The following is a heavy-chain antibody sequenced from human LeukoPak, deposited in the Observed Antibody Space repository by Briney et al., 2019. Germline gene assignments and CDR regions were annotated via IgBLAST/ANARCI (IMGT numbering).Heavy chain of an antibody. J-gene: IGHJ4*02. CDR1: GFTFSSYG. CDR2: IWYDGSNK. Sequence: GSLRLSCAASGFTFSSYGMHWVRQAPGKGLEWVAVIWYDGSNKYYADSVKGRFTISRDNSKNTLYLQMNSLRAEDTAVYYCARGYPAVGFDYWGQGTLVTVSS. CDR3: ARGYPAVGFDY. V-gene: IGHV3-33*01. D-gene: IGHD2-15*01.